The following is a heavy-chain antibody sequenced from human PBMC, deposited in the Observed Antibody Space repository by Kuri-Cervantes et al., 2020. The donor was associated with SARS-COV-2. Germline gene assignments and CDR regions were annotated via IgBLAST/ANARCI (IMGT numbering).Heavy chain of an antibody. CDR2: ISSSGSAI. CDR1: GFTFSSYE. CDR3: AREGPLIVVVPAAKGGEFDAFDI. Sequence: GGSLRLSCAASGFTFSSYEMHWVRQAPGKGLEWVSYISSSGSAIYYADSVKGRFTISRDNAKNSLYLQMNSLRAEDTAVYYCAREGPLIVVVPAAKGGEFDAFDIWGQGTMVTVSS. D-gene: IGHD2-2*01. V-gene: IGHV3-48*03. J-gene: IGHJ3*02.